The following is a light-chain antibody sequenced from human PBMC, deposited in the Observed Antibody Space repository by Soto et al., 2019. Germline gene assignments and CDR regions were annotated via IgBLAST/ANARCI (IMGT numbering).Light chain of an antibody. V-gene: IGKV3-15*01. Sequence: EIVLTQSPATLSLSPGERATLSCGASQSVGSNLAWYQQQPGQAPRLLIYGVSTRATGVPARFSGSGSGTEFTLTISSLQSEDFAVYYCQHYNSWPLSFGGGTTVEIK. CDR1: QSVGSN. CDR3: QHYNSWPLS. CDR2: GVS. J-gene: IGKJ4*01.